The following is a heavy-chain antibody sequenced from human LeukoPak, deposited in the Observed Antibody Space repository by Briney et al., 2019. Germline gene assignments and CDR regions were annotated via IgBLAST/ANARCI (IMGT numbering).Heavy chain of an antibody. CDR3: ARAAEYSSGWYLFDY. J-gene: IGHJ4*02. V-gene: IGHV4-59*12. D-gene: IGHD6-19*01. CDR1: GGSISSYY. Sequence: SETLSLTCTVSGGSISSYYWSWIRQPPGKGLEWIGYIYYSGSTNYNPSLKSRVTMSVDTSKNQFSLKLTSVTAADTAVYYCARAAEYSSGWYLFDYWGQGTLVTVSS. CDR2: IYYSGST.